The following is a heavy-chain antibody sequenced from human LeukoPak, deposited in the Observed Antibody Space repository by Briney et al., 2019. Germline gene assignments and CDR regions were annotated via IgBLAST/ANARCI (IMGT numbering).Heavy chain of an antibody. CDR1: GYTVTGYY. CDR3: ARSLLYGDYADY. V-gene: IGHV1-2*02. J-gene: IGHJ4*02. D-gene: IGHD4-17*01. Sequence: ASVKVSCKASGYTVTGYYIHWVRQAPGQGLEWMGWITPNSDDTDYAQKFQGRVSMTRDTSISTAYMELSSLRSDDTAVYYCARSLLYGDYADYWGQGTLVTVSS. CDR2: ITPNSDDT.